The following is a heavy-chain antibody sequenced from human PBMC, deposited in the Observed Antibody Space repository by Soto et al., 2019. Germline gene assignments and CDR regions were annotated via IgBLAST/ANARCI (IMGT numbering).Heavy chain of an antibody. Sequence: SETLSLTCTVSGDSISNYYWSWIRQPPGKGLEWIGYIYYSGSTNYNPSLRSRITISVDTSKDQLSLKLNSVTAADTAVYFCARERDKLMDYWGQGTLVTVSS. CDR1: GDSISNYY. V-gene: IGHV4-59*01. D-gene: IGHD3-16*01. CDR3: ARERDKLMDY. CDR2: IYYSGST. J-gene: IGHJ4*02.